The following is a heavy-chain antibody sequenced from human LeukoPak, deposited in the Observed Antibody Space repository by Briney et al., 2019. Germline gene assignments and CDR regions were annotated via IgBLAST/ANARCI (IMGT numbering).Heavy chain of an antibody. Sequence: PGGSLRLSCAASGFTFSSYEMNWVRQAPGKGLEWVSYISSSGSTIYYADSVKGRFTISRDNAKNSLYLQMNSLRAEDTAVYYCAREHDYYFDYWGQGTLVTVSS. J-gene: IGHJ4*02. CDR1: GFTFSSYE. V-gene: IGHV3-48*03. CDR2: ISSSGSTI. D-gene: IGHD1-1*01. CDR3: AREHDYYFDY.